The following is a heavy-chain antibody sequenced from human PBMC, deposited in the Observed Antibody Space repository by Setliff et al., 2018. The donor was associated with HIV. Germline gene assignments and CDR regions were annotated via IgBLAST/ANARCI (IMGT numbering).Heavy chain of an antibody. CDR2: IYHSGST. V-gene: IGHV4-4*02. Sequence: SETLSLTCAVSGGSISSNWWSWVRQSPGKGLEWIGEIYHSGSTHYNPSLQSRVTISVDTSKNQFSLKLSSVTAADTAVYYCARDGPLEGSYRYYYYYMDVWGKGTTVTVSS. D-gene: IGHD3-10*01. CDR3: ARDGPLEGSYRYYYYYMDV. J-gene: IGHJ6*03. CDR1: GGSISSNW.